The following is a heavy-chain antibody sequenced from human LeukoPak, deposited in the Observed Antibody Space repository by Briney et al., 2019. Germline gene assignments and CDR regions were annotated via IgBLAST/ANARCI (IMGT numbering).Heavy chain of an antibody. CDR3: ARVEGYCSSTSCYELIDY. Sequence: PSETLSLTCTVSGGSISSYYWSWIRQPPGKGLEWIGYIYYSGSINYNPSLKSRVTISVDTSKNQFSLKLSSVTAADTAVYYCARVEGYCSSTSCYELIDYWGQGTLVTVSS. CDR2: IYYSGSI. CDR1: GGSISSYY. J-gene: IGHJ4*02. D-gene: IGHD2-2*01. V-gene: IGHV4-59*01.